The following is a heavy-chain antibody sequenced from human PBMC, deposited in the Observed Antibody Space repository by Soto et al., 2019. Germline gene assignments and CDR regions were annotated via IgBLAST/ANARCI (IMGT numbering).Heavy chain of an antibody. CDR3: ARVRVPPYYYMDV. CDR1: GGSISSGTYY. CDR2: IYYTGSS. J-gene: IGHJ6*03. D-gene: IGHD2-2*01. V-gene: IGHV4-31*03. Sequence: QVQLQESGPGLVKPSQTLSLTCTVSGGSISSGTYYLTWIRQHPGEGLEWIGYIYYTGSSYYNPSLRSRVAISIDTSKNQFSLKLNSVTAADTAVYYCARVRVPPYYYMDVWGKGTTVTVSS.